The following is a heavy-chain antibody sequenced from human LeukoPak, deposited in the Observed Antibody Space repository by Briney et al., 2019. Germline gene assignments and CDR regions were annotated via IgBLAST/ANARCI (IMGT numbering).Heavy chain of an antibody. Sequence: SETLSLTCTVSGGSISSYYWSWIRQPPGKGLEWIGYIYYSGSTNYNPSLKSRVTISVDTSKNQFSLKLSSVTAADTAVYYCARDPRGSQSHWYFDLWGRGTLVTASS. CDR2: IYYSGST. D-gene: IGHD1-26*01. CDR1: GGSISSYY. CDR3: ARDPRGSQSHWYFDL. V-gene: IGHV4-59*01. J-gene: IGHJ2*01.